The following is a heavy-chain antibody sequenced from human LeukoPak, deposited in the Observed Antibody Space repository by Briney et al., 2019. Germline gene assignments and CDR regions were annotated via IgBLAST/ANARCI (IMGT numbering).Heavy chain of an antibody. Sequence: GASVKVSRKASGYTFTGYYMHWVRQAPGQGLEWMGWINPNSGGTNYAQKFQGRVTMTRDTSISTAYMELSRLRSDDTAVYYCARAGYGSGSYYKLAYWGQGTLVTVSS. V-gene: IGHV1-2*02. D-gene: IGHD3-10*01. CDR3: ARAGYGSGSYYKLAY. J-gene: IGHJ4*02. CDR2: INPNSGGT. CDR1: GYTFTGYY.